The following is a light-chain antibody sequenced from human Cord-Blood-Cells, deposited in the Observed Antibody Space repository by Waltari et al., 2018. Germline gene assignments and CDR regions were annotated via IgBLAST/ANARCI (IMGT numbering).Light chain of an antibody. CDR3: QQYYNRPRT. CDR2: DAS. Sequence: DIQMTQSPSSLSASVGDRVTMPCQASQDISNYLNWYQPEPGKAPKLLIYDASNLETGVPPGCSGSGSGTDFTFTIISLQPEDIATEYCQQYYNRPRTFGEGTKVEIK. J-gene: IGKJ1*01. V-gene: IGKV1-33*01. CDR1: QDISNY.